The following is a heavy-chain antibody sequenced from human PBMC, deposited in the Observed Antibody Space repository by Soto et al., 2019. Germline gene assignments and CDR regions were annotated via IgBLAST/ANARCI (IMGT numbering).Heavy chain of an antibody. D-gene: IGHD6-19*01. CDR2: VFYSGST. J-gene: IGHJ4*02. Sequence: SETLSLTCTVSGGSVRSGRYYWSWIRQPPGKGLEWIGYVFYSGSTRYNPSLNSRVTISVDTSKNQFSLKLTSVTAADTAMYYCARVPLPGVAGADVYYLDSWGQGTLVTVSS. CDR1: GGSVRSGRYY. CDR3: ARVPLPGVAGADVYYLDS. V-gene: IGHV4-61*01.